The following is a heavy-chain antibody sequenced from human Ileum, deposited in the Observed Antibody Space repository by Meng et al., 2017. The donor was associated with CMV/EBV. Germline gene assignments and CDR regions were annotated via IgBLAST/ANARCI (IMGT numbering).Heavy chain of an antibody. CDR3: ARFASSGYSFDS. Sequence: SCDVSGGSISTTSKWWSWVRQSTGKGLEWNGEINHSGTSNYNPSLKSRVTISVDKAKNQFSLKVTSVTAADTAVYYCARFASSGYSFDSWGLGTLVTVSS. CDR1: GGSISTTSKW. D-gene: IGHD3-22*01. J-gene: IGHJ4*02. CDR2: INHSGTS. V-gene: IGHV4-4*02.